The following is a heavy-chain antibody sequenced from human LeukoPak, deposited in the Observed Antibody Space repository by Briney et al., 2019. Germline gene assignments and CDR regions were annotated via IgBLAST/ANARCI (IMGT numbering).Heavy chain of an antibody. CDR2: ISYDGSNK. CDR3: ARPTITMVRGVITPSFGY. V-gene: IGHV3-30-3*01. Sequence: PGGSLRLSCAASGFTFSSYAMHWVRQAPGKGLEWVAVISYDGSNKYYADSMKGRFTISRDNSKNTLYLQMNSLSAEDTAVYYCARPTITMVRGVITPSFGYWGQGTLVTVSS. J-gene: IGHJ4*02. D-gene: IGHD3-10*01. CDR1: GFTFSSYA.